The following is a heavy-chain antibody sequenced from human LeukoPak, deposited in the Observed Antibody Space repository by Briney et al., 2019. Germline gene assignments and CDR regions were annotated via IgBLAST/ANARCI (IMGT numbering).Heavy chain of an antibody. CDR2: INSDGSST. J-gene: IGHJ4*02. D-gene: IGHD3-22*01. CDR1: GFTFSSYW. Sequence: GGSLRLSCAASGFTFSSYWMHWVRQGPGKGLVWVSRINSDGSSTSYADSVKGRFTISRDNAKNTLYLQMNSLRAEDTAVYYCARAYLPYYYDSSDYYGYFDYWGQGTLVTVSS. CDR3: ARAYLPYYYDSSDYYGYFDY. V-gene: IGHV3-74*01.